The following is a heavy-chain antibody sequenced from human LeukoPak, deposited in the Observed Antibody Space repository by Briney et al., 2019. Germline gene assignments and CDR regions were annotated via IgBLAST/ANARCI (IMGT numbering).Heavy chain of an antibody. CDR2: IYYSGST. CDR3: ARGGDVLVKPEFDY. D-gene: IGHD2-15*01. Sequence: PSETLSLTCSVSGGSISPYFWSWIRQPPGKGLEWIGNIYYSGSTNYNPSLTSRVSMSVDLSKNQFPLKLSSVTAADTAVYYCARGGDVLVKPEFDYWGQGTLVTVSS. J-gene: IGHJ4*02. CDR1: GGSISPYF. V-gene: IGHV4-59*08.